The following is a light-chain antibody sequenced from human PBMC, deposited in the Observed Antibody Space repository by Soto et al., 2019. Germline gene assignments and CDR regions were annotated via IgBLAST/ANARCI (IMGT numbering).Light chain of an antibody. CDR1: QSVLDHSDNSNY. CDR2: GAS. V-gene: IGKV4-1*01. CDR3: QQYYSSPQA. J-gene: IGKJ1*01. Sequence: DIVMTQSPDFLAVYLGARAILNCKASQSVLDHSDNSNYLAWYQQRSGQPPRLIMYGASSRNSGVPDRFSGSGSGTDFILTISSLQAEDAAVYFCQQYYSSPQAFGQGTKVDIK.